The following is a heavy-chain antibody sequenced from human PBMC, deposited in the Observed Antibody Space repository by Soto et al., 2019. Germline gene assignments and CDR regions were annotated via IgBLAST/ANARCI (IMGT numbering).Heavy chain of an antibody. V-gene: IGHV1-69*13. CDR3: ARLDSSSWYTQIDY. D-gene: IGHD6-13*01. Sequence: SVKVSCKASGGTVSSYALRWVSQAPGQGLEWMGGLIPIFGTANYAQKFQGRVTITADESTSTAYMELSSLRSEDTAVYYCARLDSSSWYTQIDYWGQGTLVTVSS. CDR2: LIPIFGTA. CDR1: GGTVSSYA. J-gene: IGHJ4*02.